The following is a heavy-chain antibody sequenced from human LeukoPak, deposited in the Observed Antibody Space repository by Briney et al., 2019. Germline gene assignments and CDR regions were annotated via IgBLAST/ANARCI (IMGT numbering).Heavy chain of an antibody. V-gene: IGHV3-15*01. J-gene: IGHJ4*02. Sequence: GGSVRLSRAASGVPFSNAWMSWLRQAPGKGLEWVGRIKSKTDGVTTDYAAPVKGRFTISRDDSKNTLYLQINSLKTEATAVYYCTARIAVAGKSFDYWGQGTLVTVSS. D-gene: IGHD6-19*01. CDR1: GVPFSNAW. CDR3: TARIAVAGKSFDY. CDR2: IKSKTDGVTT.